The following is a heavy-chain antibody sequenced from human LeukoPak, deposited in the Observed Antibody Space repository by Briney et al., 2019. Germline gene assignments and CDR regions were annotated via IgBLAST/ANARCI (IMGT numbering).Heavy chain of an antibody. Sequence: PGGSLRLSWAASGLTFSNYAMNWVRQPPGKGLAWVSGISGGGEGTFYADSVKGRFTISRDISKSTLFLQMNSLRVEDTAVYYCAKATGSYPSNPFDYWGQGTLVTVSS. V-gene: IGHV3-23*01. CDR1: GLTFSNYA. CDR3: AKATGSYPSNPFDY. J-gene: IGHJ4*02. D-gene: IGHD1-26*01. CDR2: ISGGGEGT.